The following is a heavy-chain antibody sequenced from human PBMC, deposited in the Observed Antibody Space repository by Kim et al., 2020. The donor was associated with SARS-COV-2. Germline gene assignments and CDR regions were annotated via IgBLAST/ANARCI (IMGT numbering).Heavy chain of an antibody. Sequence: NEYAAAVNTRRTINADTSKNQFSLQLNSVTPEDTAVYYCARQFLLGNFDYWGQGTLVTVSS. D-gene: IGHD1-26*01. CDR2: N. V-gene: IGHV6-1*01. CDR3: ARQFLLGNFDY. J-gene: IGHJ4*02.